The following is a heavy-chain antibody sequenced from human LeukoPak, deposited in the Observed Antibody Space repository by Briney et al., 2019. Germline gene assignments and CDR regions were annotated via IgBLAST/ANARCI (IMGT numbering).Heavy chain of an antibody. Sequence: PGSSLRLSCVASGFSFSNYGMLWVRQAPGNGLDLLAVMSKDENNQYYADSIKGRFTISRENSKNTLYLQMNSLSAEDTAVYYCAKGIAATWRYLDSWGQGTLVTVSS. D-gene: IGHD6-13*01. CDR3: AKGIAATWRYLDS. V-gene: IGHV3-30*18. CDR1: GFSFSNYG. CDR2: MSKDENNQ. J-gene: IGHJ4*02.